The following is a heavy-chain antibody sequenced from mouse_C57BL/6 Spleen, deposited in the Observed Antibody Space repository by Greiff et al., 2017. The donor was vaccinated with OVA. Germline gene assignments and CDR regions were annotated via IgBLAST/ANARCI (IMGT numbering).Heavy chain of an antibody. V-gene: IGHV5-9-1*02. CDR2: ISSGGDYI. CDR1: GFTFSSYA. D-gene: IGHD1-1*01. CDR3: TRGDYGSSGFAY. Sequence: EVMLVESGEGLVKPGGSLKLSCAASGFTFSSYAMSWVRQTPEKRLEWVAYISSGGDYIYYADTVKGRFTISRDNARNTLYLQMSSLKSEDTAMYYCTRGDYGSSGFAYWGQGTLVTVSA. J-gene: IGHJ3*01.